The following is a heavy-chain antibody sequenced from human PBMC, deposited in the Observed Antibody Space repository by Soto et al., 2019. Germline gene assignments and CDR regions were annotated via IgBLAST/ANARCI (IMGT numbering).Heavy chain of an antibody. Sequence: QVQVVESGGGVVQPGKSLRLSCAASAFTLSKFVMHWVRQAPGRGLEWVAVTSNDGSNTFYADSVKGRFTISRDNSKNTVYLQMKILRTEDTAVYYCARGNLDVWGQGTTVTVSS. D-gene: IGHD1-7*01. V-gene: IGHV3-30-3*01. CDR2: TSNDGSNT. J-gene: IGHJ6*02. CDR1: AFTLSKFV. CDR3: ARGNLDV.